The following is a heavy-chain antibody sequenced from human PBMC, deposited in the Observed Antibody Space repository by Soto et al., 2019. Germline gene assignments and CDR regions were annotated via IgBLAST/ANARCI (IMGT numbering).Heavy chain of an antibody. D-gene: IGHD6-13*01. CDR1: GFTFSSYA. CDR2: ISGSGGST. V-gene: IGHV3-23*01. Sequence: GGSLRLSCAASGFTFSSYAMSWVRQAPGKGLEWVSAISGSGGSTYYADSLKGRFTISRDNSKNTLYLQMNSLRAEDTAVYYCAKDLEQQLGYFDYWGQGTLVTVSS. CDR3: AKDLEQQLGYFDY. J-gene: IGHJ4*02.